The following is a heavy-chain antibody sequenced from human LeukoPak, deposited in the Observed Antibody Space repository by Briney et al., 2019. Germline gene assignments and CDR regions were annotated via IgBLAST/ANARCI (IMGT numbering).Heavy chain of an antibody. J-gene: IGHJ5*02. CDR3: VAGRGDL. Sequence: GGSLRLSCAASGFILYNYWMNWVRQTPGKGLEWVATIKPDGSERFYVDSVKGRFIISRDNVKNSLCLELSSVRAEDTGVYFCVAGRGDLWGQGTLVTVSS. CDR2: IKPDGSER. D-gene: IGHD1-26*01. V-gene: IGHV3-7*01. CDR1: GFILYNYW.